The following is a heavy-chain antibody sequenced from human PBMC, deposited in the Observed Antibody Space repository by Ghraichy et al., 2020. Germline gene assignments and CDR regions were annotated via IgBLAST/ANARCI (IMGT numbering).Heavy chain of an antibody. D-gene: IGHD6-13*01. V-gene: IGHV3-48*02. J-gene: IGHJ4*02. CDR1: GFTFSSYS. CDR3: ARETPAAAGTARQGLY. Sequence: GGSLRLSCAASGFTFSSYSMNWVRQAPGKGLEWVSYISSSSSTIYYADSVKGRFTISRDNAKNSLYLQMNSLRDEDTAVYYCARETPAAAGTARQGLYWGQGTLVTVSS. CDR2: ISSSSSTI.